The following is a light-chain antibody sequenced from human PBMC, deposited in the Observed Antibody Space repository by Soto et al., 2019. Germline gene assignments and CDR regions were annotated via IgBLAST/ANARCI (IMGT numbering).Light chain of an antibody. Sequence: ENVLTQSPGTLSLSPGERATLSCRASQSVSSNYLSWYQQKPGQAPRLLIYGASSRATGIPDRFSGSGSGTDFSLNISRLEPEDLAVYFWQQYGSLPYTLGQGTKLEIK. CDR2: GAS. CDR1: QSVSSNY. CDR3: QQYGSLPYT. V-gene: IGKV3-20*01. J-gene: IGKJ2*01.